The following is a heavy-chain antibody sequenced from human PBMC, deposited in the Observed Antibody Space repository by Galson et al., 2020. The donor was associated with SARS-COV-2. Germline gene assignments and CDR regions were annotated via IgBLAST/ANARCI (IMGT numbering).Heavy chain of an antibody. D-gene: IGHD1-26*01. CDR1: GYSISSGYY. V-gene: IGHV4-38-2*01. J-gene: IGHJ4*02. Sequence: PSETLSLTCPVSGYSISSGYYWGWIRQPPGKGLEWIGSIYHSGSTYYNPSLKSRVTISLDTSMNQFSLTLSSVTAADAAVYYCARNSGNYYRSGFDFWGQGTLVTVSS. CDR3: ARNSGNYYRSGFDF. CDR2: IYHSGST.